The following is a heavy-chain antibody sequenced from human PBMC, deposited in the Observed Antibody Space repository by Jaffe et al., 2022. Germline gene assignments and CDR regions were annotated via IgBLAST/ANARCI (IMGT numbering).Heavy chain of an antibody. Sequence: QVQLVQSGAEVKKPGASVKVSCKASGYTFTGYYMHWVRQAPGQGLEWMGWINPNSGGTNYAQKFQGRVTMTRDTSISTAYMELSRLRSDDTAVYYCARVLPPGSYYPYDAFDIWGQGTMVTVSS. CDR1: GYTFTGYY. D-gene: IGHD3-10*01. J-gene: IGHJ3*02. CDR2: INPNSGGT. CDR3: ARVLPPGSYYPYDAFDI. V-gene: IGHV1-2*02.